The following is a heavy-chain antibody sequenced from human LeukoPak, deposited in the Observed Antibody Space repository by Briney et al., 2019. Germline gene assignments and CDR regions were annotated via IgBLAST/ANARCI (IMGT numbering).Heavy chain of an antibody. Sequence: SETLSLTCTVSGGSISSYYWSWIRQPPGKGLEWVGYIYYSGSTNYNPSLKSRVTISVDTSKNQFSLKLSSVTAADTAVYYCARAGVWFGELPDAFDIWGQGTMVTVSS. CDR2: IYYSGST. V-gene: IGHV4-59*01. D-gene: IGHD3-10*01. CDR3: ARAGVWFGELPDAFDI. CDR1: GGSISSYY. J-gene: IGHJ3*02.